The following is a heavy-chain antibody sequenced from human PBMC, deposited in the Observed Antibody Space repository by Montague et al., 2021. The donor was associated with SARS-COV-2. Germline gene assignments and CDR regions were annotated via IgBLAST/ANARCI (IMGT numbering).Heavy chain of an antibody. CDR2: IFHSGIT. J-gene: IGHJ5*02. CDR3: ARTEYNWNDWFDP. D-gene: IGHD1-20*01. V-gene: IGHV4-59*13. CDR1: GGSISSYY. Sequence: SETLSLTCSVSGGSISSYYWSWIRQSPGKGLEWIGYIFHSGITDYNPSXKGRVTISVDMSKNQSSLQLNSVTAADSAVYYCARTEYNWNDWFDPWGQGTLVTVSS.